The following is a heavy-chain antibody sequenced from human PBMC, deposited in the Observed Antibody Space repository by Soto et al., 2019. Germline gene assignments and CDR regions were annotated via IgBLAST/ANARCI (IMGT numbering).Heavy chain of an antibody. CDR2: INHTGGT. CDR3: ATRITVFGLLIPPFDP. V-gene: IGHV4-34*02. CDR1: GGSVNGYY. D-gene: IGHD3-3*01. J-gene: IGHJ5*02. Sequence: QVHLQQWGAGLLKPSETLSLTCAVYGGSVNGYYWNWIRQPPGKGLEWIGEINHTGGTHYHPSLKSLVTMSVDTSKNQFSLRLSSVTAADTAIYYCATRITVFGLLIPPFDPWGQGTQVTVSS.